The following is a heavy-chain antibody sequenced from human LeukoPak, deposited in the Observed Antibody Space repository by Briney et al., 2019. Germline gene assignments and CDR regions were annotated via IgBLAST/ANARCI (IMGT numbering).Heavy chain of an antibody. Sequence: SQTLSLTCTVSGGSISSGSYYWSWIRQPAGKGLEWIGHIYTSGSTNYNPSLKRRVTISVDTSRDQFSLNLSSVTAADTAVYHCARYKWNYEVYAFDIWGQGTMVTVSS. CDR1: GGSISSGSYY. CDR2: IYTSGST. CDR3: ARYKWNYEVYAFDI. V-gene: IGHV4-61*09. D-gene: IGHD1-7*01. J-gene: IGHJ3*02.